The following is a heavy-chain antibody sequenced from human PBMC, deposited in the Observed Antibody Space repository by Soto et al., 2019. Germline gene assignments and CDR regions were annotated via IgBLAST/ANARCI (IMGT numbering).Heavy chain of an antibody. CDR2: IYSGGST. CDR1: GFTVSSNY. Sequence: EVQLVESGGGLVQPGGSLRLSCAASGFTVSSNYMSWVRQAPGKGLEWVSVIYSGGSTYYADAVKGRFTISRHNSKNTLYLQMNSLRAEDTAVYYCASAPWSATVVTPPDYWGQGTLVTVSS. V-gene: IGHV3-53*04. D-gene: IGHD4-17*01. CDR3: ASAPWSATVVTPPDY. J-gene: IGHJ4*02.